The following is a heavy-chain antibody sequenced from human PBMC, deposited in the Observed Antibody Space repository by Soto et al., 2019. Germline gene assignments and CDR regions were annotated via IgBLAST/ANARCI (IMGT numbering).Heavy chain of an antibody. CDR1: VYTFTSYA. V-gene: IGHV1-3*01. CDR2: INAGNGNT. Sequence: ASVKVSCKASVYTFTSYAMHWVRQAPGQRLEWMGWINAGNGNTKYSQKFQGRVTITRDTSASTAYMELSSLRSEDTAVYYCARRKYEQYYYYYYMDVWGKGTTVTVSS. J-gene: IGHJ6*03. D-gene: IGHD2-2*01. CDR3: ARRKYEQYYYYYYMDV.